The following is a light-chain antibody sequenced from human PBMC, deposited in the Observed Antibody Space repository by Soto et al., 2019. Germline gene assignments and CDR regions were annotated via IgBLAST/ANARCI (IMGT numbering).Light chain of an antibody. CDR2: GAS. V-gene: IGKV3-15*01. CDR1: QSVYNR. CDR3: QQYSDWPRT. J-gene: IGKJ1*01. Sequence: EIVMTQSPATLSVSPGERATLSCWASQSVYNRLTWYQQKPGQAPRLLIYGASTRATGIPARFSGSGSGTDFTLTIGSLQSEDFAIYYCQQYSDWPRTFGQGTKVEIQ.